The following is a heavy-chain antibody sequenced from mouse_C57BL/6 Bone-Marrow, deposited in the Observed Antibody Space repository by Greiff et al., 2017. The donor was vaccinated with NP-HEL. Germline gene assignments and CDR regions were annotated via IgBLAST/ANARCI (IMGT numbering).Heavy chain of an antibody. Sequence: HVQLQQSGAELVRPGTSVKVSCKASGYAFTNYLIEWVKQRPGQGLEWIGVINPGSGGTNYNEKFKGKATLTADKSSSTAYMQLSSLTSEDSAVYFCARKGIYYDYDRFAYWGQGTLVTVSA. J-gene: IGHJ3*01. CDR1: GYAFTNYL. V-gene: IGHV1-54*01. CDR2: INPGSGGT. D-gene: IGHD2-4*01. CDR3: ARKGIYYDYDRFAY.